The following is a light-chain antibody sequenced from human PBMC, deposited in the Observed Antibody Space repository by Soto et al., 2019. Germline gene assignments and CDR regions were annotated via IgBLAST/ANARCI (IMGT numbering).Light chain of an antibody. CDR1: QSVGAQ. CDR3: QPRNDWGS. Sequence: EVVLTQYPATLSLSPGERATLSYRASQSVGAQFAWYQQKPGQSPRLLIYGASNRASGISARFSGSGSATDFTLTIASLEPEDSAVYYCQPRNDWGSFGGGTRVEIK. V-gene: IGKV3-11*01. CDR2: GAS. J-gene: IGKJ4*01.